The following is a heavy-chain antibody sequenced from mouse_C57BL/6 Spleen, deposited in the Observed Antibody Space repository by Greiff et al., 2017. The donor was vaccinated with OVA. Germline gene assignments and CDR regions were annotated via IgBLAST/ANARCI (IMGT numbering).Heavy chain of an antibody. J-gene: IGHJ4*01. V-gene: IGHV5-4*01. Sequence: EVHLVESGGGLVKPGGSLKLSCAASGFTFSSYAMSWVRQTPEKRLEWVATISDGGSYTYYPDNVKGRFTISRDNAKNNLYLQMSHLKSEDTAMYYCARDRGYDYGGYWGQGTSVTVSS. CDR1: GFTFSSYA. CDR2: ISDGGSYT. D-gene: IGHD2-4*01. CDR3: ARDRGYDYGGY.